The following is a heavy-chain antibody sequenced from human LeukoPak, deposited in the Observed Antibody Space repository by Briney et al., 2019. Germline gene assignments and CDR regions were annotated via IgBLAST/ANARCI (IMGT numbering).Heavy chain of an antibody. Sequence: QTGGSLRLSCAASGFTFSSYGMHWVRQAPGKGLEWVAFIRYDGSNKYYADSVKGRFTVSRDNSKNTLYLQMNNLRVEDTAVYYCAGTTALSYYDSGDLIKRPLDYWGQGTLVTVSS. D-gene: IGHD3-22*01. CDR1: GFTFSSYG. V-gene: IGHV3-30*02. CDR3: AGTTALSYYDSGDLIKRPLDY. CDR2: IRYDGSNK. J-gene: IGHJ4*02.